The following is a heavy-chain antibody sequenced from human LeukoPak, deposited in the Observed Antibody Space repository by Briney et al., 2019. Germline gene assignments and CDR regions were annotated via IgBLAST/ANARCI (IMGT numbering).Heavy chain of an antibody. CDR3: ARLVVDLPADWFDP. V-gene: IGHV3-23*05. J-gene: IGHJ5*02. CDR1: GFTFSSYA. CDR2: IGTTINGT. Sequence: TGGSLRLSCAASGFTFSSYAMHWVRQTPGKGLEWVATIGTTINGTYYADSVRGRFTIARDNPRDTLHLYMNSLSADDTALYYCARLVVDLPADWFDPWGKGTVVIVSS. D-gene: IGHD2-15*01.